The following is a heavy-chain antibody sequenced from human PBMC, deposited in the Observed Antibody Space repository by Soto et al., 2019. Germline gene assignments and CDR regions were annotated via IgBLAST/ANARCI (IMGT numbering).Heavy chain of an antibody. Sequence: ASVKVSCKVSGYTFTSYGISWVRQAPGQGLEWMGGIIPIFGTANYAQKFQGRVTITADESTSTAYMELSSLRSEDTAVYYCARGTVCSGGSCYPLPYYYYGMDVWGQGTTVTVSS. CDR1: GYTFTSYG. V-gene: IGHV1-69*13. CDR3: ARGTVCSGGSCYPLPYYYYGMDV. CDR2: IIPIFGTA. J-gene: IGHJ6*02. D-gene: IGHD2-15*01.